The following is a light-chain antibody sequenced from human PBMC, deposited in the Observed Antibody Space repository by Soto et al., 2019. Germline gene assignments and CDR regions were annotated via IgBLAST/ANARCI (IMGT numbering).Light chain of an antibody. CDR3: QQYNSYSWT. CDR1: QSISSW. Sequence: DIQMTQSPSTLFESVGDRVTITCRASQSISSWLAWYQQKPGKAPKLLIYKASSLESGVPSRFSGSGSGTEFTLTISSLQPDDFATYDCQQYNSYSWTFGQGTKVESK. CDR2: KAS. V-gene: IGKV1-5*03. J-gene: IGKJ1*01.